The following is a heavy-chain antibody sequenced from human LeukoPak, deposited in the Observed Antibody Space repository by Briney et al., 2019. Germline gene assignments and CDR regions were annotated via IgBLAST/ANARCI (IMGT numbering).Heavy chain of an antibody. J-gene: IGHJ6*02. CDR2: INPNSGGT. CDR1: GYTFTGYY. CDR3: ARFGELLSLNYYYYGMDV. V-gene: IGHV1-2*02. D-gene: IGHD3-10*01. Sequence: GAPVKVSCKASGYTFTGYYMHWVRQAPGQGLEWMGWINPNSGGTNYAQKFQGRVTMTRDTSISTAYMELSRLRSDDTAVYYCARFGELLSLNYYYYGMDVWGQGTTVTVSS.